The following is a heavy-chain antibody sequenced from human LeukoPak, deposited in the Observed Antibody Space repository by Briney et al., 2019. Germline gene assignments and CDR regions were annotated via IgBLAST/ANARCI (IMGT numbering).Heavy chain of an antibody. D-gene: IGHD5-12*01. J-gene: IGHJ5*02. CDR3: AGDERSLRLGWFDP. V-gene: IGHV1-46*01. Sequence: ASVKVSCKASGYTFTSYYMHCVRQAPGQGLEWMGIITPSRGSTSYAQKLQGRVTMTRDTSTSTVYMELSSMTSEDTAVYYCAGDERSLRLGWFDPWGQGTLVTVSS. CDR2: ITPSRGST. CDR1: GYTFTSYY.